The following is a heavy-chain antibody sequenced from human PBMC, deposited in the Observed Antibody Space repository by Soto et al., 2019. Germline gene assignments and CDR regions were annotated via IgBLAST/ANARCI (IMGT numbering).Heavy chain of an antibody. V-gene: IGHV1-18*01. CDR2: ISANSGTT. J-gene: IGHJ4*02. CDR1: GYPFTING. Sequence: QVQWVQSGAEVKKPGASVKVSCKASGYPFTINGISWVRQAPGQGLEWMGWISANSGTTNYAQKFQGRVIMTTDTSTTTAYMGLRSLMSDDTAVYYCARDRNHGLDNWGQGTLVTVS. CDR3: ARDRNHGLDN. D-gene: IGHD4-17*01.